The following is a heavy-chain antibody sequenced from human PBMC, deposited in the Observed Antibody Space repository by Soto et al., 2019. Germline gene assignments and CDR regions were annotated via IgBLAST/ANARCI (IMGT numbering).Heavy chain of an antibody. CDR1: GGSISSSSYY. CDR2: IYHSGST. D-gene: IGHD6-19*01. CDR3: ASKIAVAGFDAFDI. J-gene: IGHJ3*02. Sequence: SETLSLTCTVSGGSISSSSYYWGWIRQPPGKGLEWIGSIYHSGSTYYNPSLKSRVTISVDTSKNQFSLKLSSVTAADTAVYYCASKIAVAGFDAFDIWGQGTMVTVSS. V-gene: IGHV4-39*01.